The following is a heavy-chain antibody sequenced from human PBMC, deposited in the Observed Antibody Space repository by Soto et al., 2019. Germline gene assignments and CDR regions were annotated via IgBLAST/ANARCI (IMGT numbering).Heavy chain of an antibody. D-gene: IGHD4-17*01. J-gene: IGHJ4*02. Sequence: QMQLVQSGPEVKKPGTSVKVSCKASGFTFTSFAVQWVRQARGQRLEWIGWIVVGSGNTNYAQKFQERVTITRDMSTSTAYMELSSLRSEDTAVYYCAADPFPYGDYVRFDYWGQGTLVTVSS. CDR2: IVVGSGNT. CDR1: GFTFTSFA. CDR3: AADPFPYGDYVRFDY. V-gene: IGHV1-58*01.